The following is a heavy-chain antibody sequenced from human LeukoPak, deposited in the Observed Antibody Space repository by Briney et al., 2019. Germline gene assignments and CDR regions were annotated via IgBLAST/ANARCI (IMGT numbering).Heavy chain of an antibody. CDR3: AREQPSTWYLH. CDR2: ISYDGSDK. CDR1: GFTFSSYG. D-gene: IGHD6-13*01. V-gene: IGHV3-30*03. Sequence: GGSLRLSCAASGFTFSSYGMHWVRQAPGKGLEWVAVISYDGSDKYYADSVKGRFTISRDNSRNTLYLQMNSLRAEDTAVYYCAREQPSTWYLHWGQGTLVTVSS. J-gene: IGHJ4*02.